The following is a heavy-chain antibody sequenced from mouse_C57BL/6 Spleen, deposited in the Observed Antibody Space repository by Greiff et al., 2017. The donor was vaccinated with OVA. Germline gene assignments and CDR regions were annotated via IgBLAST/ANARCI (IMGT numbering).Heavy chain of an antibody. CDR3: AKKGGYGYDWYFDV. J-gene: IGHJ1*03. V-gene: IGHV2-4*01. Sequence: QVQLQQSGPGLVQPSQSLSITCTVSGFSLTSYGVHWVRQPPGKGLEWLGVIWSGGSTDYNAAFISRLSISKDNSKSQVFFKMNSLQADDTAIYYCAKKGGYGYDWYFDVWGTGTTVTVSS. D-gene: IGHD2-2*01. CDR2: IWSGGST. CDR1: GFSLTSYG.